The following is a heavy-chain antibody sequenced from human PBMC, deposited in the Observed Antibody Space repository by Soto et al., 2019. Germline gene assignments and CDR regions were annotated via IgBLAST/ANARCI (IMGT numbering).Heavy chain of an antibody. CDR1: CGFLHPSYL. V-gene: IGHV4-4*02. CDR2: IFHSGNT. CDR3: ARRTWGMDV. D-gene: IGHD2-8*01. J-gene: IGHJ6*02. Sequence: VQLQESGPGPVKPSGTPFLNRACSCGFLHPSYLWSWVRQPPGKGLEWIGEIFHSGNTYYNPSLASRVTISVDTSKNQFSLNLRSVTAADTAVYYCARRTWGMDVWGQGTTVTVSS.